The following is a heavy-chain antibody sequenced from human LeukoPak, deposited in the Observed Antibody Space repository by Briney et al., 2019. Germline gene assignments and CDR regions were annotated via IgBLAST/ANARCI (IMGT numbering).Heavy chain of an antibody. CDR2: ISGSGAST. CDR1: GFTFSSYW. Sequence: GGSLRLSCAASGFTFSSYWMSWVRQAPGKGLEWVSSISGSGASTYYADSVKGRFTISRDNSKNTLYLQMSSLRAEDTAVYYCAKDPGGHGDYRNPRTYWGQGTLVTVSP. D-gene: IGHD4-17*01. CDR3: AKDPGGHGDYRNPRTY. J-gene: IGHJ4*02. V-gene: IGHV3-23*01.